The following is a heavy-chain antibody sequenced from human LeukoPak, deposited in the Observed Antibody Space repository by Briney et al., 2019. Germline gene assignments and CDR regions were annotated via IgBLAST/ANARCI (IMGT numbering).Heavy chain of an antibody. D-gene: IGHD6-13*01. J-gene: IGHJ6*03. CDR1: GGSISTNY. V-gene: IGHV4-59*01. Sequence: PSETLSLTCTVSGGSISTNYWNWLRQPPGKGLEWIGYIYYSGFTNYNPSLKSRVTMSVDTSKNQFSVRLSYVTAADTAVYFCARGPSSTWSYYMDVWGEGTTVTVSS. CDR3: ARGPSSTWSYYMDV. CDR2: IYYSGFT.